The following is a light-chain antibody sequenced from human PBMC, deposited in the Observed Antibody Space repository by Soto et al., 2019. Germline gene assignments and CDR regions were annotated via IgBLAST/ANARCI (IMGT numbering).Light chain of an antibody. CDR3: QQYSSYWT. CDR1: QSISNW. V-gene: IGKV1-5*03. Sequence: DIQMTQSPSTLSASIGDRVTITCRASQSISNWLAWYQQKPGKAPKLLIYKASSLESGVPSRFSGSRSGTEFTLTISSLQTDDFATYFCQQYSSYWTFGQGTKVEIK. J-gene: IGKJ1*01. CDR2: KAS.